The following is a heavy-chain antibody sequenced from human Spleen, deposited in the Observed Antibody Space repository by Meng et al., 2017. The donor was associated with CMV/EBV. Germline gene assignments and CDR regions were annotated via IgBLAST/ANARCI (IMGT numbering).Heavy chain of an antibody. J-gene: IGHJ5*02. D-gene: IGHD1-7*01. Sequence: ASRFTFSSYAMHWVRQAPGKGLEWVAVISYDGSNKYYADSVKGRFTISRDNSKNTLYLQMNSLRAEDTAVYYCARDRYNWNYYWFDPWGQGTLVTVSS. CDR2: ISYDGSNK. CDR1: RFTFSSYA. CDR3: ARDRYNWNYYWFDP. V-gene: IGHV3-30-3*01.